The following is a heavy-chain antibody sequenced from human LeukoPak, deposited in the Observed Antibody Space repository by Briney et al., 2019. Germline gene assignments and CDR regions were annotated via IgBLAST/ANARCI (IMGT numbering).Heavy chain of an antibody. CDR1: GFTFSSYA. Sequence: PGGSLRLSCAASGFTFSSYAMSWVRQAPGKGLEWVSAISGSGGSTYYADSVKGRFTISRDNSKNTLYLQMNSLRAEDTAVYYCAKSPTSYYYDSSGYTDYWGQGTLVTVSS. CDR3: AKSPTSYYYDSSGYTDY. V-gene: IGHV3-23*01. CDR2: ISGSGGST. D-gene: IGHD3-22*01. J-gene: IGHJ4*02.